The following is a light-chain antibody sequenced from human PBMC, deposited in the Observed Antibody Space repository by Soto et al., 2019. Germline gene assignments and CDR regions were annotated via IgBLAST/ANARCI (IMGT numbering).Light chain of an antibody. Sequence: IQLTRSPSSLSASVGDRVTITCRASQGISSYLAWYQQKPGKAPKLLIYGASTLQRGVPSRFSGSGSGTDFTLTISSLQPEDFATYYCQQLNSYPRTFGPGTKVDIK. V-gene: IGKV1-9*01. CDR2: GAS. CDR1: QGISSY. CDR3: QQLNSYPRT. J-gene: IGKJ3*01.